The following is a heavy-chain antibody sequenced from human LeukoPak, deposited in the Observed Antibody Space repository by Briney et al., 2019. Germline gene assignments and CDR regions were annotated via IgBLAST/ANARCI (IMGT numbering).Heavy chain of an antibody. J-gene: IGHJ4*02. CDR2: ISGYNGNT. CDR3: ARALDFDDDGYYPAY. D-gene: IGHD4-17*01. V-gene: IGHV1-18*01. Sequence: ASVKVSCKASGYTFSSYGVSWVRQAPGRGLQWMGWISGYNGNTNYAQKFQGRVTLTTDTSTSTAYMELRSLRYDDTAVYYCARALDFDDDGYYPAYWGQGTLVTVSS. CDR1: GYTFSSYG.